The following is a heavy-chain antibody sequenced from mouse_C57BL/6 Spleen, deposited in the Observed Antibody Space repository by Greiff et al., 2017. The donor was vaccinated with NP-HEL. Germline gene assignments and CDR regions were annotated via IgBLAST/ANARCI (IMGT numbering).Heavy chain of an antibody. CDR2: IYPGDGDT. CDR1: GYAFSSYW. CDR3: AREGYGSIPFAY. Sequence: QVQLQQSGAELVKPGASVKISCKASGYAFSSYWMNWVKQRPGKGLEWIGQIYPGDGDTNYNGKFKGKATLTADKSSSTAYMQLSSLTSEDSAVYFCAREGYGSIPFAYWGQGTLVTVSA. D-gene: IGHD1-1*01. J-gene: IGHJ3*01. V-gene: IGHV1-80*01.